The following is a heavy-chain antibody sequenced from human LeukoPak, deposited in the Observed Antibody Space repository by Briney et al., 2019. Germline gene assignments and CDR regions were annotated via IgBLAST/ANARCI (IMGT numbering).Heavy chain of an antibody. CDR2: IWYDGSDK. CDR3: ARDIPRDDSSGFY. D-gene: IGHD3-22*01. Sequence: PGGSLRLSCAASGFTFSNYGMHWVRQAPGKGLEWVAVIWYDGSDKYYADSVKGRFTISRDNSKNTLYLQMNSLRAEDTAVYYCARDIPRDDSSGFYWGQGTLVTVPS. J-gene: IGHJ4*02. V-gene: IGHV3-33*01. CDR1: GFTFSNYG.